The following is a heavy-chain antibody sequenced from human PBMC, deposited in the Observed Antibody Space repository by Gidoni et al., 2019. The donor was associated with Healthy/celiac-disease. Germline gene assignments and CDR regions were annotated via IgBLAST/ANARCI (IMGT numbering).Heavy chain of an antibody. J-gene: IGHJ5*02. CDR1: VGSFSGYY. CDR3: ARTRGYSLGWFDP. V-gene: IGHV4-34*01. CDR2: INHSGST. Sequence: QVQLQQWGAGLLKPSATLSLPCAVYVGSFSGYYWSWIRQPPGKGLEWIGEINHSGSTNYNPFLKSRVTISVDTSKNQFSLKLSSVTAADTAVYYCARTRGYSLGWFDPWGQGTLVTVSS. D-gene: IGHD5-18*01.